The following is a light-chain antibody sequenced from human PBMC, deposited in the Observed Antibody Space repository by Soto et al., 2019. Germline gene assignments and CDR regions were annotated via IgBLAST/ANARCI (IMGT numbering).Light chain of an antibody. CDR2: AAS. CDR3: LQDYNYPWT. CDR1: QGIRNV. V-gene: IGKV1-6*01. Sequence: IQLTQSPSSLSASEGYRVTINYRASQGIRNVLDWYQQKPGKAPKLLIYAASTLQSGVPSRFRGIGSGTDFTLTISSLQPEDFSTYYCLQDYNYPWTFGQGTKVDIK. J-gene: IGKJ1*01.